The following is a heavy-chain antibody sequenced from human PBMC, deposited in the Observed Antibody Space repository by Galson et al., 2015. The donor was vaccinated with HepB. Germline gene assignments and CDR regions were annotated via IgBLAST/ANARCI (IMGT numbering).Heavy chain of an antibody. V-gene: IGHV3-11*03. Sequence: SLRLSCAASGFTFSDYYMSWIRQAPGKGLEWVSYISSSSSYTNYADSVKGRFTISRDNAKNSLYLQMNSLRAEDTAVYYCARSSGYPDRYYYYGMDVWGQGTTVTVSS. CDR1: GFTFSDYY. CDR2: ISSSSSYT. CDR3: ARSSGYPDRYYYYGMDV. J-gene: IGHJ6*02. D-gene: IGHD6-13*01.